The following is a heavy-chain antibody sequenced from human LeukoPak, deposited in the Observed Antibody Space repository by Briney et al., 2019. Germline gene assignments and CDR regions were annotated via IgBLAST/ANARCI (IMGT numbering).Heavy chain of an antibody. J-gene: IGHJ4*02. Sequence: SETLFLTCTVSGGSISSSSYYWGWIRQPPGKGLEWIGSIYYSGSTYYNPSLKSRVTISVDTSKNQFSLKLSSVTAADTAVYYCASPYDSSGQGVDYWGQGTLVTVSS. D-gene: IGHD3-22*01. CDR3: ASPYDSSGQGVDY. V-gene: IGHV4-39*01. CDR2: IYYSGST. CDR1: GGSISSSSYY.